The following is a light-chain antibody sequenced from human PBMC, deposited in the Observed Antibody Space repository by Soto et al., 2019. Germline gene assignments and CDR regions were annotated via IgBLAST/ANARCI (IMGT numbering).Light chain of an antibody. J-gene: IGKJ4*01. Sequence: DIQLTQSPSFLSASVGDTVTITCRASQGISSYLAWYQQKPGKAPKLLIFAAYILQSGVPSRFSGGRSGTEFTLTISSLQPEDFATYYCQQLNSYPLTFGGGTKVEIK. V-gene: IGKV1-9*01. CDR2: AAY. CDR1: QGISSY. CDR3: QQLNSYPLT.